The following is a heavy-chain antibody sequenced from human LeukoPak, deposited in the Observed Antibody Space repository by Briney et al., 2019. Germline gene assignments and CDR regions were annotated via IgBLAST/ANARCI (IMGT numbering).Heavy chain of an antibody. D-gene: IGHD2-2*01. Sequence: TGGSLRLPCAASGFTFSSYSMTWVRQAPGKGLEWVSVISGSATSTYYADSVKGRFTISRDNSKNTVYLQMNSLRAEDTAVYYCARGETSSYDYWGQGTLVTVSS. CDR1: GFTFSSYS. V-gene: IGHV3-23*01. CDR3: ARGETSSYDY. CDR2: ISGSATST. J-gene: IGHJ4*02.